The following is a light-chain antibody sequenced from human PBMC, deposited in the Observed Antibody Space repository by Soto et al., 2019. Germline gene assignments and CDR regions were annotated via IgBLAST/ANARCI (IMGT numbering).Light chain of an antibody. V-gene: IGLV1-40*01. CDR3: QSYDSSLSGYV. Sequence: QSVLTQPPSVSEAPGQRVTISCTGSSSNIGAGYEAHWYQQVPGTAPKLLIYENNTRPSGVPDRFSGSKAGTSASLAITGLQAEDEAEYCCQSYDSSLSGYVFGPGTKLTVL. CDR2: ENN. J-gene: IGLJ1*01. CDR1: SSNIGAGYE.